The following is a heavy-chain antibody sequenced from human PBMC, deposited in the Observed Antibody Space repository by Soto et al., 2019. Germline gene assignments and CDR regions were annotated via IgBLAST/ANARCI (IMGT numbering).Heavy chain of an antibody. CDR2: MNPNRGNT. J-gene: IGHJ6*03. V-gene: IGHV1-8*01. Sequence: QVQLVQSGAEVKKPGASVKVSCKASGYTFTSYDINWGRQATGQGLEWMGWMNPNRGNTGYAQKVQRRVTMTTNTSISTAYMELSSLRSEDAAVYYCARGPGSWYYYYMDVWGKGTTVTVSS. CDR1: GYTFTSYD. CDR3: ARGPGSWYYYYMDV. D-gene: IGHD6-13*01.